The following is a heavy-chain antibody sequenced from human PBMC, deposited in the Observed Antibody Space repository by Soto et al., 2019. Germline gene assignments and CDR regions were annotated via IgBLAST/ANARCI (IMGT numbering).Heavy chain of an antibody. CDR3: ARLRRSGWVQDF. Sequence: PWESLTISCKASGDSFTNYWITWARQMPGKGLEWMGRFDPSDSYVNYSPSFQGHVTISADKSINTAYLQWSSLEAPDTALYYCARLRRSGWVQDFWGQGTLVTVSS. CDR2: FDPSDSYV. CDR1: GDSFTNYW. D-gene: IGHD1-26*01. V-gene: IGHV5-10-1*01. J-gene: IGHJ4*01.